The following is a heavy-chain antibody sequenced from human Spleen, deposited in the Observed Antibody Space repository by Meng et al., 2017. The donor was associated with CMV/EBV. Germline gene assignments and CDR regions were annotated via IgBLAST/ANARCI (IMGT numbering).Heavy chain of an antibody. V-gene: IGHV4-59*13. D-gene: IGHD6-25*01. CDR3: ARQRLDNYYYYGMDV. Sequence: SETLSLTCSVSGGSMTNDYWSWIRQPPGKGLDWIGYVYYSGTTNYNPSLKSRVTISVDTSQNQFSLKLSSVTAADTAVYYCARQRLDNYYYYGMDVWGQGTTVTVSS. J-gene: IGHJ6*02. CDR2: VYYSGTT. CDR1: GGSMTNDY.